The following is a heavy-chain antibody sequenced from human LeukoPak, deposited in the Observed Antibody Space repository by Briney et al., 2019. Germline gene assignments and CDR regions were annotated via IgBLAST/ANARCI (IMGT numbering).Heavy chain of an antibody. D-gene: IGHD4-17*01. J-gene: IGHJ5*02. Sequence: SETLSLTCAVYGGSFSGYYWSWIRQPAGKGLEWIGRIYTSGSTNYNPSLKSRVTISVDTSKNQFSLKLSSVTAADTAVYYCARDHEGDYLSNWFDPWGQGTLVTVSS. CDR3: ARDHEGDYLSNWFDP. CDR2: IYTSGST. CDR1: GGSFSGYY. V-gene: IGHV4-4*07.